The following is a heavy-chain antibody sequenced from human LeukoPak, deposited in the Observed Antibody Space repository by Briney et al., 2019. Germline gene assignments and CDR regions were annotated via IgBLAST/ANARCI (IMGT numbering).Heavy chain of an antibody. CDR3: ARRSIAAAGSFDY. V-gene: IGHV5-51*01. D-gene: IGHD6-13*01. J-gene: IGHJ4*02. CDR2: IYPDDSDT. CDR1: GYSFTSYW. Sequence: GESLKISCKGSGYSFTSYWIGWVRQVPGKGLEWMGIIYPDDSDTTYSPSFQGQVTISADKSISTAYLQWSTLKASATAIYYCARRSIAAAGSFDYWGQGTLVTVSS.